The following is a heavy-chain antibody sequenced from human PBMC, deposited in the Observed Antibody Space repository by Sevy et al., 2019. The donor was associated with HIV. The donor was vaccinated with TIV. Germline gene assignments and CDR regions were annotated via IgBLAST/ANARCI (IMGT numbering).Heavy chain of an antibody. Sequence: ASFKVSCKASGYTFTSYGISWVRQAPGQGLEWMGWISAYNGNTNYAQKLQGRVTMTTDTSTSTAYMELRSLRSDDTAVYYCARRGSGSYTYYYYGMDVWGQGTTVTVSS. V-gene: IGHV1-18*01. CDR3: ARRGSGSYTYYYYGMDV. D-gene: IGHD3-10*01. J-gene: IGHJ6*02. CDR1: GYTFTSYG. CDR2: ISAYNGNT.